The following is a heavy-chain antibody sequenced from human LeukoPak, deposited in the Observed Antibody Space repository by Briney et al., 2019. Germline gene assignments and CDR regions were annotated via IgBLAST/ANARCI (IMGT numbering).Heavy chain of an antibody. V-gene: IGHV3-7*03. Sequence: PGGSLRLSCTASGFTFSNFWMSWVRQAPGKGLEWVANIKPDGSDKYYVDSMEGRFTISRDNAKNSLYLQMTSLRAEYTAVYHCARGLFAGGWYPDYFDYWGQGTLVTVSS. CDR3: ARGLFAGGWYPDYFDY. CDR2: IKPDGSDK. J-gene: IGHJ4*02. D-gene: IGHD6-19*01. CDR1: GFTFSNFW.